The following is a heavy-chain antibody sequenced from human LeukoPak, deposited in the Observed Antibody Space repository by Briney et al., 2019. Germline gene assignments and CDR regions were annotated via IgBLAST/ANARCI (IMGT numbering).Heavy chain of an antibody. D-gene: IGHD4-17*01. Sequence: PGGSLRLSCAASGFTFSSYGMHWVRQAPGKGLEGVAFIRYDGSNKYYADSVKGRFTISRDDSKSTLYLQMNSLRAEDTALYYCAKGTAPDYGDYVPFDYWGQGTLVTVSS. V-gene: IGHV3-30*02. CDR1: GFTFSSYG. J-gene: IGHJ4*02. CDR2: IRYDGSNK. CDR3: AKGTAPDYGDYVPFDY.